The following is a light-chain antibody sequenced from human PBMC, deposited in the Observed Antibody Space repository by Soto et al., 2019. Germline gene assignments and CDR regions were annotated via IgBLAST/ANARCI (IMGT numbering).Light chain of an antibody. CDR2: AAT. CDR3: LQTDPFPLA. Sequence: IQMTQSPSSVSASVGDRVTITCRASQDIGPWLAWYQQKPGKAPKLLIFAATTLQSGVPSRFRGGGSGTDFTLTLSGLQPEDFASYYGLQTDPFPLAFGGGTNVDFK. CDR1: QDIGPW. J-gene: IGKJ4*01. V-gene: IGKV1D-12*01.